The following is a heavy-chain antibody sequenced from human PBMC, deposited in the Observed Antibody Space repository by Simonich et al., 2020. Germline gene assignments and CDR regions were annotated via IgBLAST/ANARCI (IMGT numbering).Heavy chain of an antibody. V-gene: IGHV4-34*01. CDR1: GGSFRVYS. Sequence: QVQLQQWGAGLLKPSETLSLTCAVYGGSFRVYSWSWIRQPPGKGLEWMGEINHSGSTNYNPSLKSRVTISVDTSKNQFSLKLSSVTAADTAVDYCARRGYYNFWSGYEYFQHWGQGTLVTVSS. J-gene: IGHJ1*01. CDR2: INHSGST. CDR3: ARRGYYNFWSGYEYFQH. D-gene: IGHD3-3*01.